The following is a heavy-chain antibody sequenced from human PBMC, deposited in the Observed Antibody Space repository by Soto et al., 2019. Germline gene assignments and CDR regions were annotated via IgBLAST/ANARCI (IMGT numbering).Heavy chain of an antibody. Sequence: QVQLVQSGGGVVQPGGSLRLSCAASGFTFSHYPRHWVRQGPGKGLEWVAVVSFDGSNKYYRDSVKGRFTISKDNVKNTLFLQMNDLRHEETAVYYCARLPGPLVSVLYIYPVDARETPSDVDVWGQGTSVTVSS. V-gene: IGHV3-30*06. CDR2: VSFDGSNK. D-gene: IGHD2-15*01. CDR3: ARLPGPLVSVLYIYPVDARETPSDVDV. J-gene: IGHJ6*02. CDR1: GFTFSHYP.